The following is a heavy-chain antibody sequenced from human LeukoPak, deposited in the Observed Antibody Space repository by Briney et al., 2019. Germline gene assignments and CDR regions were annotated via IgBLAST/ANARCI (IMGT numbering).Heavy chain of an antibody. V-gene: IGHV3-7*04. Sequence: GGPLRLSCAASGFHLYTSFMTWVRQAPGKGVEGVATIDQDGSGKYYADSVKGRFTVSRDNAKNSLYLQMDSLRAEDTAVFYCTTENWYVFHYWGQGTLVTVSS. CDR1: GFHLYTSF. D-gene: IGHD1-1*01. J-gene: IGHJ4*02. CDR3: TTENWYVFHY. CDR2: IDQDGSGK.